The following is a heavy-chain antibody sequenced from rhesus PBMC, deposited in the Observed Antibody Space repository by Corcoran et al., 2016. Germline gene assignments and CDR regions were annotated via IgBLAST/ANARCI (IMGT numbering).Heavy chain of an antibody. CDR1: GYSITRNYG. J-gene: IGHJ2*01. Sequence: QVQLQESGPGLVKPSETLSLTSDVSGYSITRNYGWAWIPQPPGKGLEWIGYIGGRSGTTNYTPSLKSRVTISKDTSKNQFSLKLTSVTAADTAVYYCAKIVVGRYFDLWGPGTPITISS. V-gene: IGHV4-127*01. CDR3: AKIVVGRYFDL. CDR2: IGGRSGTT. D-gene: IGHD3-16*01.